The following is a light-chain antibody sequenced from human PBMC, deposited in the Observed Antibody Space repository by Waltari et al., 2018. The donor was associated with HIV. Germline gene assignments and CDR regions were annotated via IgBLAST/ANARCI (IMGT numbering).Light chain of an antibody. Sequence: DIQMTQSPSSLSASVVERVTITCWASQDISTYLNWYQQKPGRAPKLLIYAAFTLETGVPSRFSGDGSGTDFSLTISSLQPEDSASYYCQQSYTSQAITFGQGTRLELK. CDR1: QDISTY. J-gene: IGKJ5*01. V-gene: IGKV1-39*01. CDR2: AAF. CDR3: QQSYTSQAIT.